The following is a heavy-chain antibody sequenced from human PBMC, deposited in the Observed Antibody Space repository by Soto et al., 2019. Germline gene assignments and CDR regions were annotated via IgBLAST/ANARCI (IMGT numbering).Heavy chain of an antibody. V-gene: IGHV1-18*01. J-gene: IGHJ4*02. D-gene: IGHD5-18*01. CDR3: ARASVPVDTAMALDY. Sequence: GASVKVSCKASGYTFTSYGISWVRQAPGQGLEWMGWISAYNGNTNYAQKLQGRVTMTTDTSTSIAYMELRSLRSDDTAVYYCARASVPVDTAMALDYWGQGTLVTVSS. CDR2: ISAYNGNT. CDR1: GYTFTSYG.